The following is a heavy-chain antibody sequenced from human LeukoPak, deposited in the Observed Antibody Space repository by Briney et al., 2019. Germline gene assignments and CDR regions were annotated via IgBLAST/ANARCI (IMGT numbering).Heavy chain of an antibody. J-gene: IGHJ3*02. CDR1: GGSISSGGYY. CDR2: IYYSGST. CDR3: ARGPDDAFDI. V-gene: IGHV4-31*03. Sequence: SQTLSLTCTVSGGSISSGGYYWSWIRQHPGKGLEWIGYIYYSGSTYYNPSLKSRVTISVDTSKSQFSLKLSSVTAADTAVYYCARGPDDAFDIWGQGTMVTVSS.